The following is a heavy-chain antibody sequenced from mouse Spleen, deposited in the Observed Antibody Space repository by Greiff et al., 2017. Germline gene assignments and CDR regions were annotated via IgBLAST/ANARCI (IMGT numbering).Heavy chain of an antibody. J-gene: IGHJ1*01. CDR1: GYTFTSYG. CDR2: IYPRSGNT. CDR3: ARNPVFDV. Sequence: QVQLKESGAELARPGASVKLSCKASGYTFTSYGISWVKQRTGQGLEWIGEIYPRSGNTYYNEKFKGKATLTADKSSSTAYMELRSLTSEDSAVYFCARNPVFDVWGAGTTVTVSS. V-gene: IGHV1-81*01.